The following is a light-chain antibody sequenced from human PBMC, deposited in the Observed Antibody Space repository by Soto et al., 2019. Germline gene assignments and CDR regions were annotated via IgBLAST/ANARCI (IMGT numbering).Light chain of an antibody. CDR1: QSISSW. Sequence: DIQMTQSPSTLSASVGDRVTITCRASQSISSWLAWYQQKPGKAPKLLIYKASSLESGVPSRFSGSGSGTEFNHTISSLQPDDFATYYCQQYNSYPTFGQGTKVEIK. CDR2: KAS. J-gene: IGKJ1*01. V-gene: IGKV1-5*03. CDR3: QQYNSYPT.